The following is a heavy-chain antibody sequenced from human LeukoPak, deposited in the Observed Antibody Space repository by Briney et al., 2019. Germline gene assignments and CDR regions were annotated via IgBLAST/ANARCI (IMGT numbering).Heavy chain of an antibody. CDR3: VKDRWTGSYYFDF. D-gene: IGHD4-23*01. J-gene: IGHJ4*02. CDR1: GFTFSNSG. V-gene: IGHV3-30*02. CDR2: IWYDGSNK. Sequence: PGGSLRLSCAASGFTFSNSGMHWVRQAPGKGLEWVAVIWYDGSNKYYADSVKGRFTISRDNSKSTLYLQMNSLGPADTAVYYCVKDRWTGSYYFDFWGQGALLTVSS.